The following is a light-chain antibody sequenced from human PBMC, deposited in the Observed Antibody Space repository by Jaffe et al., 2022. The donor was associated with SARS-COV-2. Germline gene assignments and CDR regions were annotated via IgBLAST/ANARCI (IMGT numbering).Light chain of an antibody. Sequence: EIVLTQSPATLSLSPGERATLSCRVSQSVGRYLAWYEQKPGQAPRLLIYAASNRATGTPARFSGSGSGTDFTLTISSLEPEDFAVYFCQQHSNWPPTFGGGTKVEIK. CDR3: QQHSNWPPT. CDR2: AAS. CDR1: QSVGRY. J-gene: IGKJ4*01. V-gene: IGKV3-11*01.